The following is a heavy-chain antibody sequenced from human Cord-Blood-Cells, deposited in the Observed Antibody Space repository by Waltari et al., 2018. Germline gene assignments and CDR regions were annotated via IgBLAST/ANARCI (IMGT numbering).Heavy chain of an antibody. Sequence: QLQLQESGAGLVKPSETLSRTCTVPGGSISSSSYYWGWIRQPPGKGLEWIGSIYYSGSTYYNPSLKSRVTISVDTSKNQFSLKLSSVTAADTAVYYCARFSGSFDYWGQGTLVTVSS. J-gene: IGHJ4*02. CDR2: IYYSGST. CDR1: GGSISSSSYY. CDR3: ARFSGSFDY. V-gene: IGHV4-39*01. D-gene: IGHD1-26*01.